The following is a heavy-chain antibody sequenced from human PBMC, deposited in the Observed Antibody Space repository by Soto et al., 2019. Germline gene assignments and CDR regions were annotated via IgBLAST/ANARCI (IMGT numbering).Heavy chain of an antibody. J-gene: IGHJ4*02. Sequence: VQLVESGGGVVQPGRSLRLSCAASGFAFSSYGMHWVRQAPGKGLEWVAVISYDGSNKYYADSVKGRFTISRDNSKNTLYLQMNSLRGEDTAVYYCAKDPYSSSSGVDYWGQGTLVTVSS. CDR1: GFAFSSYG. D-gene: IGHD6-6*01. CDR3: AKDPYSSSSGVDY. CDR2: ISYDGSNK. V-gene: IGHV3-30*18.